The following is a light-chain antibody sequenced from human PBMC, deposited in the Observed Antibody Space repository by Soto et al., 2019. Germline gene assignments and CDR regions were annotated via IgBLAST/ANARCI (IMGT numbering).Light chain of an antibody. CDR2: DVT. CDR3: SSYTGSSALV. Sequence: QSALTQPASVSGSPGQSITISCTGTSSDVGGYKYVSWYQQHPGKAPKLMIYDVTNRPSGVSNRFSGSKSGNTASLTISGLQADAEADYYCSSYTGSSALVFGGGTKLTVL. CDR1: SSDVGGYKY. V-gene: IGLV2-14*03. J-gene: IGLJ2*01.